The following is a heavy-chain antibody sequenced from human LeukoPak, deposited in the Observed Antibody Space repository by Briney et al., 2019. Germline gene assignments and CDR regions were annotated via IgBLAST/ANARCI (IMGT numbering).Heavy chain of an antibody. CDR2: IHYGANT. J-gene: IGHJ4*02. CDR3: ARNDAKMVTVDY. D-gene: IGHD2-21*02. CDR1: GVSVTSSSYY. V-gene: IGHV4-39*02. Sequence: SETLSLTCTVSGVSVTSSSYYWGWIRQPPGKGPEWIGSIHYGANTYRNPSLKSRVTISMDTSKNHFSLSLSSVTAADTAVYYCARNDAKMVTVDYWGQGTLVTVSS.